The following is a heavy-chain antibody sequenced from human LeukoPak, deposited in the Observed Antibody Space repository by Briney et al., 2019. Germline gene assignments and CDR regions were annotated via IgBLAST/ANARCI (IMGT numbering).Heavy chain of an antibody. V-gene: IGHV3-73*01. CDR3: TRDSGTYNCFDP. D-gene: IGHD1-26*01. CDR2: IDKKDKGYATAT. J-gene: IGHJ5*02. Sequence: GGSLRLSSAASGFTFRGSAIYWVRQSSGKGLEWVGQIDKKDKGYATATAYAASVKGRFTISRDDSINTAYLQMKSLKTEDTALYYCTRDSGTYNCFDPWGQGTLVTVSS. CDR1: GFTFRGSA.